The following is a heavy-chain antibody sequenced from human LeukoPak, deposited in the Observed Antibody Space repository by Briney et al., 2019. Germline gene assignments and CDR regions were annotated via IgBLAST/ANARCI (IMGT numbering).Heavy chain of an antibody. V-gene: IGHV1-2*02. CDR2: INPNSGVT. CDR3: ARAERIAARSGYNWFDP. J-gene: IGHJ5*02. CDR1: GYTFTDYY. D-gene: IGHD6-6*01. Sequence: GASVKVSCKASGYTFTDYYMHWVRQAPGQGLEWMGWINPNSGVTTFAQKFQGRVTMTRNTSISTAYMELSSLRSEDTAVYYCARAERIAARSGYNWFDPWGQGTLVTVSS.